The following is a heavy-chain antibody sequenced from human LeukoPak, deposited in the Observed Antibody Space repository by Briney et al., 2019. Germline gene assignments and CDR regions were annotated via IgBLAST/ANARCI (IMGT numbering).Heavy chain of an antibody. CDR3: ARGHYGMDV. CDR1: GFTFSHHC. Sequence: GGSLRLSCAASGFTFSHHCLTGFRQGPGKGPEWVANIYLDGSETNYLDSVKGRFTISRDNAKNSLYLQMNSLRAEDTAVYYCARGHYGMDVWGQGTTVTVSS. V-gene: IGHV3-7*04. CDR2: IYLDGSET. J-gene: IGHJ6*02.